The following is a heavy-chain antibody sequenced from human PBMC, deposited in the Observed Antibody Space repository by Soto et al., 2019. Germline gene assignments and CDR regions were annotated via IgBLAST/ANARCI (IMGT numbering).Heavy chain of an antibody. CDR2: ISNNGVGT. V-gene: IGHV3-64*01. CDR1: GFTFSNYA. J-gene: IGHJ4*02. Sequence: EVQLVESGGGLVQPGGSLRLSCAASGFTFSNYAMHWVRQAPGKGLEYVSAISNNGVGTYYANSVKGRFTISRDNSKISLYVQMGSLRAEDMAVYCCASWPGGSNSCYDYWGPGALVTVS. CDR3: ASWPGGSNSCYDY. D-gene: IGHD2-2*01.